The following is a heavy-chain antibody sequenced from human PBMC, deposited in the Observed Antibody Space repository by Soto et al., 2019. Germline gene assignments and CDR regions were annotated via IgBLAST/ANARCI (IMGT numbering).Heavy chain of an antibody. Sequence: QAGGSLRLSCAASGFTFSSYAMSWVRQAPGKGLEWVSAISGSGGSTYYADSVKGRFTISRDNSKNTLYLQMNSLRSEDTALYYCEKDRSARDGIDVWGQGTTVTVSS. CDR2: ISGSGGST. V-gene: IGHV3-23*01. CDR1: GFTFSSYA. J-gene: IGHJ6*02. CDR3: EKDRSARDGIDV.